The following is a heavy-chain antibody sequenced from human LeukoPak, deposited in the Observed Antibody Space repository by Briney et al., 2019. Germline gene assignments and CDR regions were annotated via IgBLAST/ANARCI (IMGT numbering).Heavy chain of an antibody. V-gene: IGHV3-30*02. CDR2: IRYDGSNK. CDR3: AKDPRRAAMVAGLFDY. CDR1: GFTFSSYG. D-gene: IGHD5-18*01. J-gene: IGHJ4*02. Sequence: PGGSLRLSCAASGFTFSSYGMHWVRQAPGKGLERAAFIRYDGSNKYYADSVKGRFTISRDNSKNTLYLQMNSLRAEDTAVYCCAKDPRRAAMVAGLFDYWGQGTLVTVSS.